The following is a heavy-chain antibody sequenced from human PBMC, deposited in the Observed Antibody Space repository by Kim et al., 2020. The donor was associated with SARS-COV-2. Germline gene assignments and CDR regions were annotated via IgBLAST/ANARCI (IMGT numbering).Heavy chain of an antibody. CDR1: GGSISSFY. V-gene: IGHV4-59*13. J-gene: IGHJ5*02. D-gene: IGHD2-15*01. CDR2: IYYSGST. Sequence: SETLSLTCTVSGGSISSFYWSWIRQPPGKGLEWIGYIYYSGSTNYNPSLKSRVTMSVDTSKKQLSLKLSSVTAADTAVYYCAGGVGFDPWGQGTLVTGSS. CDR3: AGGVGFDP.